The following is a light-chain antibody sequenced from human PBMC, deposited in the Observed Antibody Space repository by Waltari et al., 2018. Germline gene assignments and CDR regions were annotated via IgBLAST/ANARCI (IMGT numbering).Light chain of an antibody. Sequence: DIQMTQSPSSVSASVGDSVTITCRASQDISGRLAWYQQKPGVAPKPLIYGASNFLNGVPSRFSGGGSGTDFTLTVSSLQSEDFATYFCQQTNTFPLTFGPGTRVEIK. V-gene: IGKV1-12*01. CDR3: QQTNTFPLT. J-gene: IGKJ1*01. CDR1: QDISGR. CDR2: GAS.